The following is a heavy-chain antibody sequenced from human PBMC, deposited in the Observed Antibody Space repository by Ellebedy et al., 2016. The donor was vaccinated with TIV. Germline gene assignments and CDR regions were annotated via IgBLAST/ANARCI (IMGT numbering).Heavy chain of an antibody. CDR1: GGSITSGGYS. CDR3: ATSTPQLKPPYYFDY. Sequence: SETLSLTXAVSGGSITSGGYSWNWIRQPPGKGLEWIGNIYHSGSTYYNPSLKSRVTISVDRSKNQFSLNLTSVTAADTAVYFCATSTPQLKPPYYFDYWGQGTLVTVSS. D-gene: IGHD1-1*01. V-gene: IGHV4-30-2*01. J-gene: IGHJ4*02. CDR2: IYHSGST.